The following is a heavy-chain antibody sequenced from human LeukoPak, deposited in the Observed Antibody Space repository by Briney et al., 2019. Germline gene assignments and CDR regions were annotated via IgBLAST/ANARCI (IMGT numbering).Heavy chain of an antibody. CDR2: IYYSGST. J-gene: IGHJ4*02. CDR3: ARGGGVVVTADDY. CDR1: GGSISSYY. V-gene: IGHV4-59*12. Sequence: PSETLSLTCTVSGGSISSYYWSWIRQPPGKGLEWIGYIYYSGSTNYNPSLKSRVTMSVDTSKNQFSLKLSSVTAADTAVYYCARGGGVVVTADDYWGQGTLVTVSS. D-gene: IGHD2-21*02.